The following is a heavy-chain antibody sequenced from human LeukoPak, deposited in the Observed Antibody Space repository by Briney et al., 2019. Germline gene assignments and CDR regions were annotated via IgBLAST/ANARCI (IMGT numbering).Heavy chain of an antibody. V-gene: IGHV3-7*03. Sequence: GGSLRLSCEVSGFTLSSYWMSWARQAPGKGLEWVANINKDGSEKGYMDSVKGRFTIFRDNAKNSLYLQLNSLRVEDTALYHCARHSSRFDAFDIWGQGTMVTVPS. CDR2: INKDGSEK. CDR1: GFTLSSYW. J-gene: IGHJ3*02. D-gene: IGHD6-13*01. CDR3: ARHSSRFDAFDI.